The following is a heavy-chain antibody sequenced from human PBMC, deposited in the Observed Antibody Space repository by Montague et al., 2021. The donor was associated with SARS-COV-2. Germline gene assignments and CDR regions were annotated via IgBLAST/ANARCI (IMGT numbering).Heavy chain of an antibody. CDR2: IYYNGST. CDR3: ARERRVVATGSHYGMDV. V-gene: IGHV4-31*03. J-gene: IGHJ6*02. CDR1: GVSISSGAYY. D-gene: IGHD5-12*01. Sequence: TLSLTCSVSGVSISSGAYYWSWIRQHPGKGLEWIGYIYYNGSTYYNPSLKSRVTIAVDTSKNHFSLKLSSVTTADTAVYYCARERRVVATGSHYGMDVWGPGTTVIVSS.